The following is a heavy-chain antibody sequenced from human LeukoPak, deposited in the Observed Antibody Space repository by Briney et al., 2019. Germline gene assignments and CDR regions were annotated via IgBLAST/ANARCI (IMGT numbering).Heavy chain of an antibody. CDR3: AKDVYYGSGSYFDRMDV. Sequence: GSLRLSCAASGFTFSSYGMHWVRPAPGKGLEWVAVISYDGSNKYYADSVKGRFTISRDNSKNTLYLQMNSLRAEDTAVYYCAKDVYYGSGSYFDRMDVWGQGTTVTVSS. CDR2: ISYDGSNK. D-gene: IGHD3-10*01. V-gene: IGHV3-30*18. J-gene: IGHJ6*02. CDR1: GFTFSSYG.